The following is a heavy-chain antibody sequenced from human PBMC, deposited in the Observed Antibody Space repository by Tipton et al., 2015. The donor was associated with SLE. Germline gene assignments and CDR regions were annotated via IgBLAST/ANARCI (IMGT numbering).Heavy chain of an antibody. J-gene: IGHJ3*02. CDR3: ARYCREVAGLRDAFDI. CDR2: IYSSGST. Sequence: LRLSCTVSGGSISSGYYYWSWIRQPAGKGLEWIGRIYSSGSTNYNPSLKSRVTISADTSKNQFSLKLSSVSAADTAVYYCARYCREVAGLRDAFDIWGPGTKVTVSS. D-gene: IGHD6-19*01. CDR1: GGSISSGYYY. V-gene: IGHV4-61*02.